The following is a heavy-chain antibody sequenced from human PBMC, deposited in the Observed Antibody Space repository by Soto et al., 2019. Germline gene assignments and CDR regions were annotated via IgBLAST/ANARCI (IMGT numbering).Heavy chain of an antibody. V-gene: IGHV3-21*01. D-gene: IGHD6-19*01. Sequence: EVQLVESGGGLVKPGGSLRLSCAASGFTFSSYSMNWVRQAPGKGLEWVSSISSSRSYIYYADSVKGRFTISRDNAKNSLYLQMNSLRAEDTAVYYCARDRVAVAGTYYYYYGMDVWGQGTTVTVSS. CDR1: GFTFSSYS. J-gene: IGHJ6*02. CDR2: ISSSRSYI. CDR3: ARDRVAVAGTYYYYYGMDV.